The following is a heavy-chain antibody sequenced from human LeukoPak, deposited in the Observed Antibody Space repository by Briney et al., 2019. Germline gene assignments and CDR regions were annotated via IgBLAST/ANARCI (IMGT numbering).Heavy chain of an antibody. V-gene: IGHV4-39*07. Sequence: SETLSLTCTVSGGSISSSSYYWGWIRQPPGKGLEWIGSIYYSGSTYYNPSLKSRVTISVDTSKNQFSLKLSSVTAADTAVYYCARGKRVSGPPATDYWGQGTLVTVSS. CDR2: IYYSGST. J-gene: IGHJ4*02. CDR1: GGSISSSSYY. CDR3: ARGKRVSGPPATDY. D-gene: IGHD2-2*01.